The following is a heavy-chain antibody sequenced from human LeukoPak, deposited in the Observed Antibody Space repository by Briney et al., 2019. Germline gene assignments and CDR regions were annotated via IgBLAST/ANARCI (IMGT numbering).Heavy chain of an antibody. CDR2: IIPILGIA. Sequence: GASVKVSCKASGGTFSSYAISWVRQAPGQGLEWMGRIIPILGIANYAQKFQGRVTITADKSTSTAYMELSSLRSEDTAVYYCASWGRNQYGSGSQTLDYLSQGTLVTGSS. CDR3: ASWGRNQYGSGSQTLDY. V-gene: IGHV1-69*04. J-gene: IGHJ4*02. CDR1: GGTFSSYA. D-gene: IGHD3-10*01.